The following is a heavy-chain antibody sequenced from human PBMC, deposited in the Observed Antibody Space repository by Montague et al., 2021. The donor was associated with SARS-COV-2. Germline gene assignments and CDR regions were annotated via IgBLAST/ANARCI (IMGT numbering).Heavy chain of an antibody. CDR1: GFTFRSYT. Sequence: SLRLSCAASGFTFRSYTMNWFRQAPGKGLEWVSCISSSSSYIYYADSVKGRFTIFRDNAKNSLFLQMNSLRAEDTAVYYCARDGWAHYYDSSGYEGNFDIWGQGTMVTVSS. V-gene: IGHV3-21*01. J-gene: IGHJ3*02. CDR2: ISSSSSYI. CDR3: ARDGWAHYYDSSGYEGNFDI. D-gene: IGHD3-22*01.